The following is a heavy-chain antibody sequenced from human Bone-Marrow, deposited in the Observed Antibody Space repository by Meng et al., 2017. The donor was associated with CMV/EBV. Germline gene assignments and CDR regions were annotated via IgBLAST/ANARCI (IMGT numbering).Heavy chain of an antibody. CDR3: ARMEASFYYYAMDV. CDR2: IKQDGSEK. J-gene: IGHJ6*02. CDR1: GFTFSSYW. D-gene: IGHD2-15*01. Sequence: GESLKISCAASGFTFSSYWMSWVRQAPGKGLEWVANIKQDGSEKYYVDPVKGRFTISRDNAKNSLYLQMNSLRAEDTAVYYCARMEASFYYYAMDVWGQGTTVTVSS. V-gene: IGHV3-7*01.